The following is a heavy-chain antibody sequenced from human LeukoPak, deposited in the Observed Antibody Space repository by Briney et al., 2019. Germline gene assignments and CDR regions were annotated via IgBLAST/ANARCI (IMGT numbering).Heavy chain of an antibody. Sequence: GGSLRLSCSASGFTFSSYAMHWVRQAPGKGLEYVSAISRNGGSTYYADSVKGRFTISRDNSKNTLYLQMSSLRAEDTAVYYCVKNHYKRMYSSGWGPFDYWGQGTLVTVSS. J-gene: IGHJ4*02. CDR3: VKNHYKRMYSSGWGPFDY. CDR1: GFTFSSYA. D-gene: IGHD6-19*01. CDR2: ISRNGGST. V-gene: IGHV3-64D*06.